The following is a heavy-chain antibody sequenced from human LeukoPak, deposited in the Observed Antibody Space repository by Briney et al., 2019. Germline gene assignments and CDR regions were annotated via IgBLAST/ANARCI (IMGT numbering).Heavy chain of an antibody. CDR1: GFTFSDYF. CDR2: ISGSGGST. CDR3: AKGTYYDFWSGYLGRGYFDY. V-gene: IGHV3-23*01. Sequence: PGGSLRLSCAASGFTFSDYFMSWVRQAPGKGLEWVSAISGSGGSTYYADSVKGRFTISRDNSKNTLYLQMNSLRAEDTAVYYCAKGTYYDFWSGYLGRGYFDYWGQGTLVTVSS. D-gene: IGHD3-3*01. J-gene: IGHJ4*02.